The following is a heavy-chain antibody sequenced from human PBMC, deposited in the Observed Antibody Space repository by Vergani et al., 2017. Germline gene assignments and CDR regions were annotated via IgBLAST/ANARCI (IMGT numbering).Heavy chain of an antibody. J-gene: IGHJ4*02. CDR1: GESISSGSHY. CDR3: ARSSPYCTSGSCPAI. D-gene: IGHD2-15*01. CDR2: IHTGGST. V-gene: IGHV4-61*02. Sequence: QVKLQESGPGLLKPSQTLSLPCTVSGESISSGSHYWSWIRQPAGKGPEWIGHIHTGGSTDLNPSFKSRVSISVDTSKSQFALKLNSVTVADTAVYYCARSSPYCTSGSCPAIWGQGTLVTVSS.